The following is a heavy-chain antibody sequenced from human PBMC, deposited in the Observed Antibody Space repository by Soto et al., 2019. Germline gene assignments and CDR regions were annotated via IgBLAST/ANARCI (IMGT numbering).Heavy chain of an antibody. CDR1: GGSISSSNW. D-gene: IGHD2-8*01. CDR3: ARSAEGYCTNGVCSMFDP. V-gene: IGHV4-4*02. Sequence: PSETLSLTCAVSGGSISSSNWWSWVRQPPGKGLEWIGEIYHSGSTNYNPSLKSRVTISVDESKNQFSLKLSSVTAADTAVYYCARSAEGYCTNGVCSMFDPWGQGTLVTVSS. J-gene: IGHJ5*02. CDR2: IYHSGST.